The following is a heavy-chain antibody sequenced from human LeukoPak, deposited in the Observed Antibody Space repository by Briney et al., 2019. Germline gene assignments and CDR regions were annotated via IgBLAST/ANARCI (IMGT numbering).Heavy chain of an antibody. CDR3: ARTRDDYDFWSGYYWY. J-gene: IGHJ4*02. CDR2: INPNSGGT. D-gene: IGHD3-3*01. CDR1: GYTFTGYY. V-gene: IGHV1-2*06. Sequence: ASVKVSCKASGYTFTGYYMHWVRQAPGQGLEWMGRINPNSGGTNYAQKFQGRVTMTRDTSISTAYMELSRLRSDDTAVYYCARTRDDYDFWSGYYWYWGQGTLVTVSS.